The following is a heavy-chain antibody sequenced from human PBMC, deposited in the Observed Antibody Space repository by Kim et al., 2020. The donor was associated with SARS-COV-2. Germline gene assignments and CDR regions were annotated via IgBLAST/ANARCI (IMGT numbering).Heavy chain of an antibody. CDR2: IWYDGSNK. J-gene: IGHJ6*02. CDR3: ARGVEDYYDSSGYYYYGMDV. Sequence: GGSLRLSCAASGFTFSSYGMHWVRQAPGKGLEWVAVIWYDGSNKYYADSVKGRFTISRDNSKNTLYLQMNSLRAEDTAVYYCARGVEDYYDSSGYYYYGMDVWGQGTTVTVSS. CDR1: GFTFSSYG. D-gene: IGHD3-22*01. V-gene: IGHV3-33*08.